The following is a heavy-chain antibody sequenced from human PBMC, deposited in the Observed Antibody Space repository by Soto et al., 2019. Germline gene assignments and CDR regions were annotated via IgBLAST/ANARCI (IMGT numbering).Heavy chain of an antibody. CDR2: MNPNSGNT. Sequence: QVQLVQSGAEVKKPGASVKVSCKASGYTFTSYDINWVRQATGQGLEWMGWMNPNSGNTGYAQKFQGRVTMTRNNSKSTDYMELSSLRSEDTAVYYCARGFMVRSRIAAALGYWGQGTLVTVSS. V-gene: IGHV1-8*01. CDR3: ARGFMVRSRIAAALGY. D-gene: IGHD6-13*01. J-gene: IGHJ4*02. CDR1: GYTFTSYD.